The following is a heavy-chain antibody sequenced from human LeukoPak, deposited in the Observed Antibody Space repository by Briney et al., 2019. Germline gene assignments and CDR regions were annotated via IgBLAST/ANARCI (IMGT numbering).Heavy chain of an antibody. J-gene: IGHJ4*02. D-gene: IGHD6-6*01. Sequence: ASVKVSCKASGYTFTGYYMHWVRQAPGQGLEWMGWINPNSGGTNYAQKFQGRVTMTRDTSIGTAYMELSRLRSDDTAVYYCARDRRIAARPAYYFDYWGQGTLVTVSS. CDR3: ARDRRIAARPAYYFDY. CDR1: GYTFTGYY. CDR2: INPNSGGT. V-gene: IGHV1-2*02.